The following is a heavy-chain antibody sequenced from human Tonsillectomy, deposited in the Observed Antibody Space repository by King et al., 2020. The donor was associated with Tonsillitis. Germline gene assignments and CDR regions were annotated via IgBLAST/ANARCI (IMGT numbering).Heavy chain of an antibody. CDR1: GFTFDDYA. D-gene: IGHD6-13*01. J-gene: IGHJ2*01. CDR2: ISWNSGSI. V-gene: IGHV3-9*01. CDR3: AKRGIAVAGTDWYFDF. Sequence: QLVQSGGGLVQPGRSPRLSCAASGFTFDDYAMHWVRQAPGKGLEWVSGISWNSGSIGYADSVKGRFIISRDNAKNSLYLQMNSLRAEDTALYYCAKRGIAVAGTDWYFDFWGRGTLVTVSS.